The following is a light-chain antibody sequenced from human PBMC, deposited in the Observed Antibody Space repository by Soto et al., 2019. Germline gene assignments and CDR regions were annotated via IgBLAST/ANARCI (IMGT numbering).Light chain of an antibody. V-gene: IGKV3-20*01. CDR3: QQYGSPLWT. Sequence: EIVLTQSPGTLSLSPGERATLSCRASQSITSSYLAWYQQKPGQAPGLLISGTITRATGIPDRFSGSGSGTDFTLTISRLEPEDFAVYYCQQYGSPLWTFGQGTKVEIK. J-gene: IGKJ1*01. CDR1: QSITSSY. CDR2: GTI.